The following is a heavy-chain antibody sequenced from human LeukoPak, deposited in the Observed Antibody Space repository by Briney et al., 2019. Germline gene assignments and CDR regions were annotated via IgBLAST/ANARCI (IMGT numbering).Heavy chain of an antibody. CDR3: ASRGRGGATPYFDY. CDR1: GGSISSSSYY. V-gene: IGHV4-39*07. D-gene: IGHD1-26*01. CDR2: IYYSGST. Sequence: SETLSLTCTVSGGSISSSSYYWGWIRQPPGKGLEWIGSIYYSGSTYYNPSLKSRVTISVDTSKNQFSLKLSSVTAADTAVYYCASRGRGGATPYFDYWGQEPWSPSPQ. J-gene: IGHJ4*01.